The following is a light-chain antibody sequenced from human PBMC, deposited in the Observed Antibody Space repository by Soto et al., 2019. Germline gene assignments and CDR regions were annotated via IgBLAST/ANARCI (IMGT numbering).Light chain of an antibody. Sequence: QSVLTQPASVSGSPGQSITISCPGTSSDVGGYNLVSWYQQHPGRAPKLIIYEGTKRPSGVSDRFSVSKSGNTASLTISGLQADDEADYHCCSYAGRSILVFGTGTKVTVL. CDR1: SSDVGGYNL. CDR3: CSYAGRSILV. J-gene: IGLJ1*01. V-gene: IGLV2-23*01. CDR2: EGT.